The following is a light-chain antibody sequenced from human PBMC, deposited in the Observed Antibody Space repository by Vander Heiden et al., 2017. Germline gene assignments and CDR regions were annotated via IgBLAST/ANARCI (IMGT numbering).Light chain of an antibody. J-gene: IGLJ3*02. CDR2: QDD. Sequence: SFELNQPPSVSVSPGQTAIITCSGDKLGDKYAYWYQQKPGQSLRLVIYQDDKRPSGIPERFSGSNSGKKATLAISGTQAVDEAYYYCPEWNITTAVFGGGTKITVL. V-gene: IGLV3-1*01. CDR1: KLGDKY. CDR3: PEWNITTAV.